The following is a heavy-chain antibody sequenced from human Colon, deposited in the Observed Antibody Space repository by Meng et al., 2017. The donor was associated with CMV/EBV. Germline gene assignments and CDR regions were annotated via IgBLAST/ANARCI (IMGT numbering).Heavy chain of an antibody. J-gene: IGHJ4*02. V-gene: IGHV3-7*01. CDR1: GFTFNTYW. D-gene: IGHD1-26*01. Sequence: GESLKISCAASGFTFNTYWMTWVRQAPGKGLECVANIKPDGSQGYYVDSVKGRFTISRDNAKNTLYLHMNSLRAEDTAVYYCALGVGAPIDSWGQGTLVTVSS. CDR2: IKPDGSQG. CDR3: ALGVGAPIDS.